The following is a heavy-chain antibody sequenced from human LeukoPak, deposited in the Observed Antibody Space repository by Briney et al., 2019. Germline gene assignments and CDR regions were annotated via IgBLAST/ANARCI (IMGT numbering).Heavy chain of an antibody. CDR1: GGSISSSSYY. J-gene: IGHJ4*02. V-gene: IGHV4-39*01. CDR2: IYYSGST. CDR3: ARHPEYYFDY. Sequence: SETLSLTCTVSGGSISSSSYYWGWIRQPPGKGLEWIGSIYYSGSTYYNPSLKSRVTISVDTSKNQFSLKLSSVTAADTAVYYCARHPEYYFDYWGQGTLVTVSS.